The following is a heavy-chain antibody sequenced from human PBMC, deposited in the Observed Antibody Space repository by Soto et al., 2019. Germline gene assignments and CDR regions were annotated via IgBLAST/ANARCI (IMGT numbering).Heavy chain of an antibody. CDR3: GRESGETWDYEAS. Sequence: QVQLQESGPGLLRPSETLSLTCTVSGGSISSYRWSWIRQPAGKGLEWIGRLNTYGNTHYNPSLKSRVTVSVDTSRNQFFLTLRSVTAADSAVYHCGRESGETWDYEASWGQGTPVTVSS. V-gene: IGHV4-4*07. CDR1: GGSISSYR. CDR2: LNTYGNT. J-gene: IGHJ5*02. D-gene: IGHD1-7*01.